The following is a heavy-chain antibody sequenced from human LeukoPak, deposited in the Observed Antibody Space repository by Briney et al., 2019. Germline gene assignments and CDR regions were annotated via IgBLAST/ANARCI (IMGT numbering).Heavy chain of an antibody. Sequence: GGSLRLSCAASRFTFSSYWMHWVRHAPGKGLVWVSRINTDGSSTSYADSGKGRFTISRDNAKNTLYLQMNSLRAEDTAVYYCVRDSVRGVDYWGQGTLVTVSS. CDR1: RFTFSSYW. J-gene: IGHJ4*02. D-gene: IGHD3-10*01. CDR2: INTDGSST. CDR3: VRDSVRGVDY. V-gene: IGHV3-74*01.